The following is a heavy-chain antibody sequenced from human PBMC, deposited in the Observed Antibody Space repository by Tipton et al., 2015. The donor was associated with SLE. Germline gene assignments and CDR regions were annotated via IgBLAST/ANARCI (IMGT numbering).Heavy chain of an antibody. Sequence: LRLSCTVSGGSISSYYWSWIRQPPGKGLEWIGYIYYSGITNYNSSFNSRATISADTSKNQFSLRLRSVTASDTAFYYCARGTPFMEWERNWFDPWGQGTLVIVST. CDR3: ARGTPFMEWERNWFDP. CDR2: IYYSGIT. V-gene: IGHV4-59*01. D-gene: IGHD3-3*01. CDR1: GGSISSYY. J-gene: IGHJ5*02.